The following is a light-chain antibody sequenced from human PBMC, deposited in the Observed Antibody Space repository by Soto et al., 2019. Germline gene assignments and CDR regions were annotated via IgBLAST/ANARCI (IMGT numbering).Light chain of an antibody. Sequence: EIVLTQSPATLSLSPGERATLSCRASQSVSSYLAWYQQKPGQAPRLLIYDASNRATGIPARFSGSGSGTDFTLTISSLEPEDFAVYYCQQYNNWPPTFGGGTKVDIK. CDR2: DAS. J-gene: IGKJ4*01. CDR3: QQYNNWPPT. V-gene: IGKV3-11*01. CDR1: QSVSSY.